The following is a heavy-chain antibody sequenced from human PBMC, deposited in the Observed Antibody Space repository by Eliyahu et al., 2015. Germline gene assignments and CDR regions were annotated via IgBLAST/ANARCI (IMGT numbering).Heavy chain of an antibody. D-gene: IGHD3-10*01. CDR1: GGSINTNF. V-gene: IGHV4-59*01. CDR2: ISHNGGT. Sequence: QVQLQESGPGLVKPSETLSLTCSVSGGSINTNFWSWVRQPPGKGLEWIGYISHNGGTNYNPPLESRVTISEDTSRNQFSLKMKSVTAADTAMYYCARDLSVSGNYFVNFDVWGRGTLVTVSS. J-gene: IGHJ2*01. CDR3: ARDLSVSGNYFVNFDV.